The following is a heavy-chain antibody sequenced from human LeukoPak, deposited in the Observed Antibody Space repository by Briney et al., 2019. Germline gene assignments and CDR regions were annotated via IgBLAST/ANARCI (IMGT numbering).Heavy chain of an antibody. J-gene: IGHJ4*02. D-gene: IGHD1-26*01. CDR3: ARSIVGAVYYFDY. CDR1: GFTFSSYS. V-gene: IGHV3-21*01. Sequence: GGSLRLSCAASGFTFSSYSMNWVRQAPGKGLEWVSSISSSSSYIYYADSVKGRFTISRDNAKNSLYLQMNSLRAEDTAVYYCARSIVGAVYYFDYWGQGTLVTVSS. CDR2: ISSSSSYI.